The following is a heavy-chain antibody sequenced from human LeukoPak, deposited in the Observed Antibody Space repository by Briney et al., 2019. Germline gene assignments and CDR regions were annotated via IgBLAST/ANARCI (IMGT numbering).Heavy chain of an antibody. J-gene: IGHJ3*02. D-gene: IGHD3-3*01. CDR1: GFTVSSNY. CDR2: ISSSSSTI. V-gene: IGHV3-48*01. CDR3: ARPGFGDFGGGYAFDI. Sequence: PGGSLRLSCAASGFTVSSNYMSWVRQAPGKGLEWVSYISSSSSTIYYADSVKGRFTISRDNAKNSLYLQMNSLRAEDTAVYYCARPGFGDFGGGYAFDIWGQGTMVTVSS.